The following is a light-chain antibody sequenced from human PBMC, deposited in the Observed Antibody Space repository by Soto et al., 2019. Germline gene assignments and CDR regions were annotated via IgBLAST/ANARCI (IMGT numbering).Light chain of an antibody. CDR3: LQHNTFPLT. Sequence: DIHMTQSPSSLSASVGDRVTITCRASQDIGTYLVWYQQKSGKAPKRLIYAASSLQSGVPSRFTGSGSGTEFTLTISSLQPEDFATYYCLQHNTFPLTFGGGTKVDIK. CDR2: AAS. V-gene: IGKV1-17*01. CDR1: QDIGTY. J-gene: IGKJ4*01.